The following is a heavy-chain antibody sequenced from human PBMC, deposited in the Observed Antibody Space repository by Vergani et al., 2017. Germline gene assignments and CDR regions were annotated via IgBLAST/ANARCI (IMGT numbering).Heavy chain of an antibody. Sequence: QVQLVESGGGVVQPGRSLRLSCAASGFTFSSYAMHWVRQAPGKGLEWVAVISYDGSNKYYADSVKGRFTISRDNSKNTLYLQMNSLRAEDTAVYYCARTSGSYRTPSDYWGQGTLVTVSS. CDR3: ARTSGSYRTPSDY. V-gene: IGHV3-30-3*01. CDR2: ISYDGSNK. D-gene: IGHD1-26*01. J-gene: IGHJ4*02. CDR1: GFTFSSYA.